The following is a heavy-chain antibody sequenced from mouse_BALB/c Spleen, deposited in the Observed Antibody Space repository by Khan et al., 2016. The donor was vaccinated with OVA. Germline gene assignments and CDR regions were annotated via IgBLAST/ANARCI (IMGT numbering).Heavy chain of an antibody. Sequence: EVELVESGGGLVQPGGSRKLSCAASGFTFNSYGMHWVRQAPEKGLEWVAYISGDSNNIYYADTVKGRFTISRDNPKNTLFLQMTSLMSEDTAMYYCATSYFDRYYFDYWGPGTTLTVS. CDR1: GFTFNSYG. CDR2: ISGDSNNI. D-gene: IGHD1-1*01. V-gene: IGHV5-17*02. J-gene: IGHJ2*01. CDR3: ATSYFDRYYFDY.